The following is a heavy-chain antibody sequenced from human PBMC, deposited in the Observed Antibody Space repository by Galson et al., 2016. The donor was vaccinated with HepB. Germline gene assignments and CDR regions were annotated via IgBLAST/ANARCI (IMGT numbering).Heavy chain of an antibody. CDR1: GFTFSSYG. D-gene: IGHD6-6*01. CDR2: IWYDGSNK. J-gene: IGHJ6*04. CDR3: AREQSTAALAMDV. V-gene: IGHV3-33*01. Sequence: SGFTFSSYGMHWVRQAPGRGLEWVALIWYDGSNKYYADSVKGRFTISRDNSKNTLYLQMNSLRAEDTAVYYCAREQSTAALAMDVWGKGTTVTVSS.